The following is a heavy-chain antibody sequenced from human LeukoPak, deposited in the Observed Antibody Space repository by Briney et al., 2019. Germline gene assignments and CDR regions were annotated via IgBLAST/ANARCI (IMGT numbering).Heavy chain of an antibody. CDR2: IGGSNGIT. Sequence: GRSLRLSCAASRFTFNSYAMSWVRQAPGKGLEWVSVIGGSNGITFYVGSVKGRFTISRDNSKDTLYLQMNSLRAEDTAVYYCARNENSGWGYFDYWGQGTLVTVSS. J-gene: IGHJ4*02. CDR1: RFTFNSYA. V-gene: IGHV3-23*01. CDR3: ARNENSGWGYFDY. D-gene: IGHD5-12*01.